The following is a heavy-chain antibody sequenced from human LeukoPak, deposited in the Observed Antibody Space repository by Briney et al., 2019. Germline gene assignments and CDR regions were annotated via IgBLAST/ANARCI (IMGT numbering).Heavy chain of an antibody. D-gene: IGHD5-12*01. J-gene: IGHJ4*02. CDR2: VNPNSGYT. CDR1: GYTFTNYD. V-gene: IGHV1-8*01. Sequence: ASVKVSCKASGYTFTNYDINWVRHAPGQGLEWMGWVNPNSGYTNYAQRFQGRVTMTRDTSVSTAYMELSSLRSEDTAVYYCATSDIVATEAFDYWGQGTLVTVSS. CDR3: ATSDIVATEAFDY.